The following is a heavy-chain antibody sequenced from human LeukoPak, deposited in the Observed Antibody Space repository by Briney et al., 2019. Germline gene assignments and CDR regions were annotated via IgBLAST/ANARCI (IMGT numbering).Heavy chain of an antibody. J-gene: IGHJ4*02. CDR2: IYPGDSDT. CDR1: GYRFTSYW. V-gene: IGHV5-51*01. D-gene: IGHD1-7*01. CDR3: ARQKPGTTALLAY. Sequence: GESLKISCKGSGYRFTSYWICRVRQMPGIGLEWMGIIYPGDSDTRYSPSFQGQVTISADKSINTAYLQWTSLKASDTAKKYWARQKPGTTALLAYWGQGTPVTVSS.